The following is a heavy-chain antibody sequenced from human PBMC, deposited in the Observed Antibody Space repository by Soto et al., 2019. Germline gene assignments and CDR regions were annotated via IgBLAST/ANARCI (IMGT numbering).Heavy chain of an antibody. Sequence: QVQLVESGGGVVHPGRSLRRSCAASGFTFSSYGMHWVRQAPGKGLEWVAVISYDGSNKYYEDSVKGRFTISRDNSKNTLYLQMNSLRAEDTAVYYCAKEGAYYYDSSGSLDYWGQGTLVTVSS. CDR2: ISYDGSNK. CDR1: GFTFSSYG. CDR3: AKEGAYYYDSSGSLDY. J-gene: IGHJ4*02. D-gene: IGHD3-22*01. V-gene: IGHV3-30*18.